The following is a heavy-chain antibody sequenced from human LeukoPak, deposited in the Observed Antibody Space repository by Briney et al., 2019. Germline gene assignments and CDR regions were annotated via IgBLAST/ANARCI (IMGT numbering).Heavy chain of an antibody. V-gene: IGHV1-69*05. J-gene: IGHJ1*01. D-gene: IGHD2-2*01. CDR3: AREYCSSTSCRNSEYFQH. CDR1: GGTFSSYA. Sequence: APVKVSCKASGGTFSSYAISWVRQAPGQGLEWMGGIIPIFGTANYAQKFQGRVTITTDESTGTAYMELSSLRSEDTAVYYCAREYCSSTSCRNSEYFQHWGQGTLVTVSS. CDR2: IIPIFGTA.